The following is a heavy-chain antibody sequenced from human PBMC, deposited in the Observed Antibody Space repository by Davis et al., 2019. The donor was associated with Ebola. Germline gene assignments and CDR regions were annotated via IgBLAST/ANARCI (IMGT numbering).Heavy chain of an antibody. CDR2: INHSGST. V-gene: IGHV4-34*01. CDR3: ARGSGSWYYYNILF. J-gene: IGHJ6*02. Sequence: SETLSLTCAVYAGSFSDYYWNWIRQPPGKGLEWIGEINHSGSTNYNPSLKSRVTISVDTSKNQFSLKLSSVTAADTAVYYCARGSGSWYYYNILFWGQGTTVTVSS. D-gene: IGHD6-13*01. CDR1: AGSFSDYY.